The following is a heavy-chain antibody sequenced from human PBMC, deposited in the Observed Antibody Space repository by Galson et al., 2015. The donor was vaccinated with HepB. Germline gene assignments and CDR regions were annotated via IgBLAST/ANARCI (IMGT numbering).Heavy chain of an antibody. CDR2: FYPGDSDT. CDR3: ARPYDTGYWEGAFHI. V-gene: IGHV5-51*03. Sequence: QSGAEVKKAGESLKISCEASGYRFTGYWIAWLRQVPGKGLEWVGIFYPGDSDTRYSPSFQGQVTISADKSISTLYLQWNSLKASDTAMYYCARPYDTGYWEGAFHIWGQGTMVTVSS. J-gene: IGHJ3*02. CDR1: GYRFTGYW. D-gene: IGHD3-9*01.